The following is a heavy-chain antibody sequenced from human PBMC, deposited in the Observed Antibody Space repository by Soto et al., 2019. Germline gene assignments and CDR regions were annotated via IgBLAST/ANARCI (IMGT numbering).Heavy chain of an antibody. J-gene: IGHJ6*02. CDR3: ARRSIAALYYGMDV. CDR1: GYTFSNYW. V-gene: IGHV5-10-1*01. D-gene: IGHD6-6*01. CDR2: IDPSDSYT. Sequence: PGESLKISCKGSGYTFSNYWISWVRQMPGKGLEWMGRIDPSDSYTNYSPSFQGHVTISADKSISTAYLQWSSLKASDTAMYYCARRSIAALYYGMDVWGQGTTVTVSS.